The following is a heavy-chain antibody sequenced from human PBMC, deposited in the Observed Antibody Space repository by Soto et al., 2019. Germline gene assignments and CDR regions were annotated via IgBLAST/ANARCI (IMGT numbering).Heavy chain of an antibody. CDR3: ARDWGIADNSVFCSGGSCYSGLFDY. CDR1: GYTFTGYY. CDR2: INPNSGGT. D-gene: IGHD2-15*01. J-gene: IGHJ4*02. Sequence: ASVKVSCKASGYTFTGYYMHWVRQAPVQGLEWMGWINPNSGGTNYAQKFQGWVTMTRDTSISTAYMELSRLRSDDTAVYYCARDWGIADNSVFCSGGSCYSGLFDYWGQGTLVTVSS. V-gene: IGHV1-2*04.